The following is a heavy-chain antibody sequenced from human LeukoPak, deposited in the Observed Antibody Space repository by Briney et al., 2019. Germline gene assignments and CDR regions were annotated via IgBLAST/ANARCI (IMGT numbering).Heavy chain of an antibody. Sequence: PGGSLRLSCAASGFTPSSYSMNCVRQAPGKGVERVSYIGMSSTHIYYADSVKGRFTISRDNARNSLYLQMLSLRAEDTAIYYCARSEHSSSSFDYWGQGTLVTVSS. V-gene: IGHV3-21*01. CDR1: GFTPSSYS. CDR3: ARSEHSSSSFDY. D-gene: IGHD6-6*01. J-gene: IGHJ4*02. CDR2: IGMSSTHI.